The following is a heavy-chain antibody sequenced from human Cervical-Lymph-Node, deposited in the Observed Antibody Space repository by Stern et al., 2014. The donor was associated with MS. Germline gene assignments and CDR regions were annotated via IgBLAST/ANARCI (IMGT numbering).Heavy chain of an antibody. CDR1: GFTVSRDY. Sequence: EVQLVESGGGVIQPGGSLRLSCTASGFTVSRDYMTWVRQAPGKGLEWVSLITNVGSTSYTDSVKGRFTISRDDSKNTVYLHMTSLRAEDTAMYYCARDTSSPERSDWWGQGTLVTVSS. D-gene: IGHD1-1*01. J-gene: IGHJ4*02. CDR2: ITNVGST. CDR3: ARDTSSPERSDW. V-gene: IGHV3-53*01.